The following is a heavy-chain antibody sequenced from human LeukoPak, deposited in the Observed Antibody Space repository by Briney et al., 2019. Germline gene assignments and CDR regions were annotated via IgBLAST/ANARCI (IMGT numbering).Heavy chain of an antibody. D-gene: IGHD5-18*01. CDR1: GFTFSSYG. CDR2: IRFDGSNK. J-gene: IGHJ6*03. CDR3: ARGQGYSYGLSTAYYYMDV. V-gene: IGHV3-30*02. Sequence: GGSLRLSCAASGFTFSSYGMHWVRQAPGKGLEWVAFIRFDGSNKYYADSVKGRFTISRDNSKNTLYLQMNSLRAEDTAVYYCARGQGYSYGLSTAYYYMDVWGKGTTVTVSS.